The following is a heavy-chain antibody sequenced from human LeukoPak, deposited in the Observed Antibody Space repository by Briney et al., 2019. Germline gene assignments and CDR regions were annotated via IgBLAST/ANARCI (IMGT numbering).Heavy chain of an antibody. Sequence: GGSLRLSCAASGFTVSSNYMSWVRQAPGKGLEWVSVIYSGGSTYYADSVKGRFTISRDNSKSTLYIQMNSLRAEDTAVYYCARGTLVVPAAKRGSKNYYFDYWGQGTLVTVSS. J-gene: IGHJ4*02. CDR3: ARGTLVVPAAKRGSKNYYFDY. D-gene: IGHD2-2*01. V-gene: IGHV3-53*01. CDR2: IYSGGST. CDR1: GFTVSSNY.